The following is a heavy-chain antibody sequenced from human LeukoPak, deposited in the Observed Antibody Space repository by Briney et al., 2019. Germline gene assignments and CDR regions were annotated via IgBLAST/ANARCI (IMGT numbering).Heavy chain of an antibody. CDR1: GYSISSGYY. J-gene: IGHJ4*02. CDR3: ARAGSGSYGNPIDY. CDR2: INHSGST. V-gene: IGHV4-38-2*02. D-gene: IGHD3-10*01. Sequence: SETLSLTCTVSGYSISSGYYWGWIRQPPGKGLEWIGEINHSGSTNYNPSLKSRVTISVDTSKNQFSLKLSSVTAADTAVYYCARAGSGSYGNPIDYWGQGTLVTVSS.